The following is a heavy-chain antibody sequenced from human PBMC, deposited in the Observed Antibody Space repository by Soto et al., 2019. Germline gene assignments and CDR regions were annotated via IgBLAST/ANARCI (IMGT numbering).Heavy chain of an antibody. J-gene: IGHJ6*02. V-gene: IGHV3-66*01. CDR1: GFTVSSNY. CDR3: ARASPAAVAYYHYYGMDV. D-gene: IGHD6-13*01. CDR2: IYSGGST. Sequence: GGSLRLSCAASGFTVSSNYMSWVRQAPGKGLEWVSVIYSGGSTYYADSVKGRFTISRDNSKNTLYLQMNSLRAEDTAVYYCARASPAAVAYYHYYGMDVWGQGTTVTVSS.